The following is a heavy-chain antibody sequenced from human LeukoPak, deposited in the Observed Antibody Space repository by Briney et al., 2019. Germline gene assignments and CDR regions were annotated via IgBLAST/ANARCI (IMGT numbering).Heavy chain of an antibody. V-gene: IGHV3-21*01. J-gene: IGHJ6*02. CDR1: GFTFSAFS. D-gene: IGHD5-18*01. Sequence: GGSLRLSCAASGFTFSAFSMNWVRQAPGKGLEWVSSISSFSSYTYYADSVKGRFTISRDNAKNSLYLQMNGLRAEDTAVYYCARVAIQNDMDVWGQGTTVTVSS. CDR3: ARVAIQNDMDV. CDR2: ISSFSSYT.